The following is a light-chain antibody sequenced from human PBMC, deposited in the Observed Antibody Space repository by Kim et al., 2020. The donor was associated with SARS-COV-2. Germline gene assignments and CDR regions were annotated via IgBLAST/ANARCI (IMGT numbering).Light chain of an antibody. CDR2: DVT. Sequence: GQSITVSCTGSSSDVGGFNHVSWYQQYPGKAPKLMIYDVTKRPSGVSNRFSGSKSGNTASLTISGLQAEDEADYYCNSYASSNTWVFGGGTKLTVL. CDR3: NSYASSNTWV. CDR1: SSDVGGFNH. V-gene: IGLV2-14*04. J-gene: IGLJ3*02.